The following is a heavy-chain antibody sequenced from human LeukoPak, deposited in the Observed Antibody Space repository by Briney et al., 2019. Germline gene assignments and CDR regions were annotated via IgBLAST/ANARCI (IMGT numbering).Heavy chain of an antibody. J-gene: IGHJ4*02. CDR3: ARIGVYDSSGYCADY. CDR2: INPNSGGT. D-gene: IGHD3-22*01. CDR1: GYTFTGYY. Sequence: ASVKVSCKASGYTFTGYYMHWVRQAPGQGLEWMGWINPNSGGTNYAQKFQGRVTMTRDTSISTAYMELNRLRSDDTAVYYCARIGVYDSSGYCADYWGQGTLVTVSS. V-gene: IGHV1-2*02.